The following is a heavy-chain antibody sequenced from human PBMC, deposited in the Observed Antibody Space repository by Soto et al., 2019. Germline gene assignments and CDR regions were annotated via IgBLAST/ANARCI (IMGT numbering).Heavy chain of an antibody. Sequence: PGGSLRLSCAASGFTFSEYFMSWIRQAPGKGLEWVAYISISSSAIEYADSVKGRFTVSRDNAKNSLYLQMNSLRAEDTAVYYCARDDFWSGYYRYFDHWGQGTLVTVSS. D-gene: IGHD3-3*01. CDR1: GFTFSEYF. CDR3: ARDDFWSGYYRYFDH. V-gene: IGHV3-11*01. CDR2: ISISSSAI. J-gene: IGHJ4*02.